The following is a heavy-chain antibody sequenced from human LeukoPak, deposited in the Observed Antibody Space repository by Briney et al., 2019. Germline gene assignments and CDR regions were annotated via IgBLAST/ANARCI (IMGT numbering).Heavy chain of an antibody. CDR2: IKADGTAK. J-gene: IGHJ4*02. V-gene: IGHV3-7*03. D-gene: IGHD4-17*01. Sequence: GGSLRLSCAASGFTISRYWMSWVRQAPGEGLEWVANIKADGTAKDYVDSVKGRLTISGDNAKNSLYLQMSSLRAEDTAVYYCVKYDDYHYNYWGQGTLVTVSS. CDR1: GFTISRYW. CDR3: VKYDDYHYNY.